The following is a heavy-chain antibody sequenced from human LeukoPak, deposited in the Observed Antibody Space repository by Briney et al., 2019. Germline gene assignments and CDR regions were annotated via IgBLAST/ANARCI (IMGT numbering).Heavy chain of an antibody. D-gene: IGHD3-22*01. CDR3: ARGRDSSGYYAFDI. Sequence: ASVKVSCKASGYTFTGYYMHWVRQAPGQGLEWMGWINPNSGGTNYAQKFQGRVTMTRDTSISTAYMELSRLRSDDTAVHYCARGRDSSGYYAFDIWGQGTMVTVSS. CDR1: GYTFTGYY. V-gene: IGHV1-2*02. CDR2: INPNSGGT. J-gene: IGHJ3*02.